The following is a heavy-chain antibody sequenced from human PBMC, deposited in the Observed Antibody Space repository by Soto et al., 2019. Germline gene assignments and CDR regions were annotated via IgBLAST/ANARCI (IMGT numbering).Heavy chain of an antibody. CDR2: INSDGSST. Sequence: PGGSLRLSCAVSGSTFSNDWMHWVRQAPGKGLVWVSHINSDGSSTNYADFVKGRFTIARDNAKNTVYLQMNSLRAKDTAVYYCARDRSYSLDVWGQGTTVTVSS. CDR3: ARDRSYSLDV. CDR1: GSTFSNDW. J-gene: IGHJ6*02. V-gene: IGHV3-74*01.